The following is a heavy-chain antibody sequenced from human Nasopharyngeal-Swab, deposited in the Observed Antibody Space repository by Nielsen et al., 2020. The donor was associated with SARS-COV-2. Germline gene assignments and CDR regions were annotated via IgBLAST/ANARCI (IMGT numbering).Heavy chain of an antibody. J-gene: IGHJ4*02. D-gene: IGHD4-17*01. CDR2: IRSSSSYI. V-gene: IGHV3-21*01. Sequence: GESLKISCAASGFTFSSYSMNWVRQAPGKGLEWVSSIRSSSSYIYYADSVKGRFTISRDNAKNSLYLQMNSLRAEDTAVYYCARQTTVTNYFDYWGQGTLVTVSS. CDR1: GFTFSSYS. CDR3: ARQTTVTNYFDY.